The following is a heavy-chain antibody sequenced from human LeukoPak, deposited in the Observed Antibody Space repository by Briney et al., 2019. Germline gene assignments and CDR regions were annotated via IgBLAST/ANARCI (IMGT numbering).Heavy chain of an antibody. CDR2: ISSTSSII. Sequence: GGSLRLSCAASGFSFSNYGMTWVRQAPGKGLEWVSYISSTSSIILYGDSVKGRFTISRDNDKKSLYLQMNSLGAEDTAMYYCARESAYAFDYWGQGILVTVSS. J-gene: IGHJ4*02. D-gene: IGHD5-12*01. V-gene: IGHV3-48*01. CDR1: GFSFSNYG. CDR3: ARESAYAFDY.